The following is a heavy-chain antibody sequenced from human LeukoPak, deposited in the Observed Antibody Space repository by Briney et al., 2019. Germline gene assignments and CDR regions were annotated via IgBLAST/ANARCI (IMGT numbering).Heavy chain of an antibody. V-gene: IGHV3-21*01. CDR1: GLSFSSYT. CDR2: ISSTSGYI. D-gene: IGHD1-1*01. Sequence: GGSLRLSCAPSGLSFSSYTIHWVRQAPGKGLEWVSSISSTSGYIHYADSVKGRFSISRDNAKNLVHLEMDILRADDTAVYYCARVSLMDDRSRVLSEYWGQGTLVTVSS. J-gene: IGHJ4*02. CDR3: ARVSLMDDRSRVLSEY.